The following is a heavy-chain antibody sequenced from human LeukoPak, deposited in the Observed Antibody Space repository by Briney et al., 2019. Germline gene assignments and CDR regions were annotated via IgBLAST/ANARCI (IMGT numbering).Heavy chain of an antibody. J-gene: IGHJ3*02. V-gene: IGHV4-59*08. D-gene: IGHD1-14*01. Sequence: PSETLSLTCTVSGGSVNSYYWSWIRQPPGKGLEWIGYIYYTGGETNCTPSLKSRLTISVDTSKNQFSLMLTSVTAADTAVYYCARQPGGTAAFDIWAQGTMVTVSS. CDR1: GGSVNSYY. CDR3: ARQPGGTAAFDI. CDR2: IYYTGGET.